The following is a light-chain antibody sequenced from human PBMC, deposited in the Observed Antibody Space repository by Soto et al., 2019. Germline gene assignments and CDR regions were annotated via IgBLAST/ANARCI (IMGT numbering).Light chain of an antibody. CDR3: VLYMGSGIWV. CDR1: SGSVSTNYY. CDR2: STN. V-gene: IGLV8-61*01. Sequence: QTVVTQEPSFSVSPGGTVTLTCGLSSGSVSTNYYPSWYQQTPGQAPRTLIYSTNTRSSGVPGRFSGSILGNKAALTITGAQADDESDYYCVLYMGSGIWVFGGGTKVTVL. J-gene: IGLJ3*02.